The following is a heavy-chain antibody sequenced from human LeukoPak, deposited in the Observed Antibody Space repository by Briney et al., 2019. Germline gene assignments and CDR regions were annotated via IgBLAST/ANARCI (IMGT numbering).Heavy chain of an antibody. D-gene: IGHD1-26*01. Sequence: GGSLRLSCAASGFTFSSYGMHWVRQAPGKGLEWVAVISYDGSNKYYADSVKGRFTISRDNSKNTLYLQMNSLRAEDTAVYYCALGGASGSYSYWGQGTLVTISS. CDR2: ISYDGSNK. V-gene: IGHV3-30*03. J-gene: IGHJ4*02. CDR3: ALGGASGSYSY. CDR1: GFTFSSYG.